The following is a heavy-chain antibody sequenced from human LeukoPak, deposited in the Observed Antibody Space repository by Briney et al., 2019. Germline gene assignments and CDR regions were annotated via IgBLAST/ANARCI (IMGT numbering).Heavy chain of an antibody. CDR2: IYYSGST. V-gene: IGHV4-59*01. J-gene: IGHJ4*02. CDR3: ARDPSGYSY. CDR1: GGSISSYY. Sequence: SETLSLTCTVSGGSISSYYWSWIRLPPGKGLEWIGYIYYSGSTNYNPSLKSRVTISVDTSKNQFSLKLSSVTAADTAVYYCARDPSGYSYWGQGTLVTVSS. D-gene: IGHD3-3*01.